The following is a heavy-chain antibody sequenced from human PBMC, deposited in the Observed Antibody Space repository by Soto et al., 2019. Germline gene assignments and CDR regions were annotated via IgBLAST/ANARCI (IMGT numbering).Heavy chain of an antibody. CDR1: GFTFSSYG. Sequence: QVQLVESGGGVVQPGRSLRLSCAASGFTFSSYGMHWVRQAPGKGLEWVAVIWYDGSNKYYADSVKGRFTISRDNSKNTLYLQMNSLRAEDTAVYYCARDRSAQLWLLDYWGQGTLVTVSS. CDR3: ARDRSAQLWLLDY. V-gene: IGHV3-33*01. J-gene: IGHJ4*02. D-gene: IGHD5-18*01. CDR2: IWYDGSNK.